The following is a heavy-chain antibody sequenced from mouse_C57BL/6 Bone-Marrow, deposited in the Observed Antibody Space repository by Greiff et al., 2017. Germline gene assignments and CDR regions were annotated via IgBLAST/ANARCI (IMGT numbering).Heavy chain of an antibody. Sequence: QVQLQQSGAELVKPGASVKISCKASGYAFSSYWMNWVKQRPGKGLEWIGQIYPGDGDTNYNGKFKGKATLTADKSSSTAYMQLSSLTSEDSAVYFCARERIYYYGSSYLDYWGQGTTLTVSS. D-gene: IGHD1-1*01. CDR2: IYPGDGDT. CDR1: GYAFSSYW. CDR3: ARERIYYYGSSYLDY. J-gene: IGHJ2*01. V-gene: IGHV1-80*01.